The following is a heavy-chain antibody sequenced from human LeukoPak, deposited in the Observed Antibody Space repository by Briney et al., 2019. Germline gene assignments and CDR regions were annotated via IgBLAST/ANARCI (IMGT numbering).Heavy chain of an antibody. CDR3: ARQYGSGSGSDY. Sequence: SETLSLTCAVYGGSFSGYYWSWIRQPPGKGLEWIGEINHSGSTNYNPSLKSRVTISGDTSKNQFSLKLSSVTAADTAVYYCARQYGSGSGSDYWGQGTLVTVSS. CDR1: GGSFSGYY. V-gene: IGHV4-34*01. J-gene: IGHJ4*02. D-gene: IGHD3-10*01. CDR2: INHSGST.